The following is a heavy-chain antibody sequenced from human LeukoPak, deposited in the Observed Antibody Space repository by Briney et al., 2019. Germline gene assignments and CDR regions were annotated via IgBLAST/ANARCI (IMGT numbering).Heavy chain of an antibody. Sequence: SETLSLTCTVSGGSISTYYWSWIRQPPGKGLEWIGYIYYSGSTNYNPSLKSRVTISVDTSKNQFSLKLSSVTAADTAVYSCARGRYYFDSWGQGILVTVSS. CDR3: ARGRYYFDS. V-gene: IGHV4-59*01. CDR2: IYYSGST. CDR1: GGSISTYY. J-gene: IGHJ4*02.